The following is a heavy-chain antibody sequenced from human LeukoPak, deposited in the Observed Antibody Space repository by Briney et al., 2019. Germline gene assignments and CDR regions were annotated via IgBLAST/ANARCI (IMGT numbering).Heavy chain of an antibody. CDR3: ARTKRSGGVLSLFYP. D-gene: IGHD2-15*01. CDR1: GGSISSYY. CDR2: IYYSGNT. J-gene: IGHJ5*02. V-gene: IGHV4-59*01. Sequence: SETLSLTCTVSGGSISSYYWSWIRQPPRKGLEWIAYIYYSGNTKVNPSLKSRVTVSVDTSKNKFSLKLTSVTAADTPVYCCARTKRSGGVLSLFYPWGQGTLVTVSA.